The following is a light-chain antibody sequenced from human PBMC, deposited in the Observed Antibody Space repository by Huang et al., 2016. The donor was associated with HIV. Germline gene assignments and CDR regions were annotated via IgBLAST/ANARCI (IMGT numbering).Light chain of an antibody. Sequence: DIQMTQSPSSLSASLGDRVTMTCRASQDIRSSLAWYQQKPGKAPKLLLFAASRLESGVPSRFSGSGSGTDYTLTISSLQPEDFATYYCQQYYTTPRDTFGQGTRLAIK. CDR1: QDIRSS. J-gene: IGKJ5*01. CDR3: QQYYTTPRDT. CDR2: AAS. V-gene: IGKV1-NL1*01.